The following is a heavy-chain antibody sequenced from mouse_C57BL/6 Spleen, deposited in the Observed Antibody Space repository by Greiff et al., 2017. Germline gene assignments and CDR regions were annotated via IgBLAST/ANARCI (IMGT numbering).Heavy chain of an antibody. CDR1: EYEFPSHD. V-gene: IGHV5-2*03. J-gene: IGHJ4*01. CDR3: ARHYSNSIRWYAMDY. CDR2: INSDGGST. Sequence: EVMLVESGGGLVQPGESLKLSCESNEYEFPSHDMSWVRKTPEKRLELVAAINSDGGSTYYPDTMERRFIISRDNTKKTLYLQMSSLRSEDTALYYCARHYSNSIRWYAMDYWGQGTSVTVSS. D-gene: IGHD2-5*01.